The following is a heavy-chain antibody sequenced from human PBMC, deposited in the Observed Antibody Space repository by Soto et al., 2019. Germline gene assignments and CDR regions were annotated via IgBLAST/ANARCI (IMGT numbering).Heavy chain of an antibody. J-gene: IGHJ4*02. CDR3: ARVLCSGSYQGYFDY. Sequence: SGPTLVNPTQTLTLTCSFSGFSLSTSGMCVSWIRQPPGKALEWLALIDSDEDKYYTTSLKTSLTISKDSAKNQVVLTMTNMDPVDTATYYCARVLCSGSYQGYFDYWGQGAQVTVSS. CDR2: IDSDEDK. CDR1: GFSLSTSGMC. D-gene: IGHD1-26*01. V-gene: IGHV2-70*01.